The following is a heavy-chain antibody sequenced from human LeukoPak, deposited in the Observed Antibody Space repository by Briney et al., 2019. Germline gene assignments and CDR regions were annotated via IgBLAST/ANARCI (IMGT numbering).Heavy chain of an antibody. V-gene: IGHV3-30*18. Sequence: PGGSLRLSCVASGFTFSRYGMHWVRQAPGKGLEWVTVISSDGTNQYYAGSVKGRFTISRDSFRNTLYLQMNSLRPEDTAVYYCAKGEGRDWIDFWGQGSLVTVSS. CDR1: GFTFSRYG. J-gene: IGHJ4*02. D-gene: IGHD2-21*01. CDR2: ISSDGTNQ. CDR3: AKGEGRDWIDF.